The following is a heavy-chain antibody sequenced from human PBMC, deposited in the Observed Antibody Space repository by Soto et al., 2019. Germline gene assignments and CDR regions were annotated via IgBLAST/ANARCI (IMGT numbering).Heavy chain of an antibody. D-gene: IGHD3-16*01. CDR1: GGTLRSYA. CDR3: SLGPFNFVPPGAYQEWFEP. Sequence: SVKVSCKASGGTLRSYAISWLRQAPGQGLEWMGGIIPMVDTSNYAQKFNGRLTISEDDYRTTTYIDLTGMGTEDTDVYLCSLGPFNFVPPGAYQEWFEPMGQGTLLTVSS. V-gene: IGHV1-69*13. J-gene: IGHJ5*01. CDR2: IIPMVDTS.